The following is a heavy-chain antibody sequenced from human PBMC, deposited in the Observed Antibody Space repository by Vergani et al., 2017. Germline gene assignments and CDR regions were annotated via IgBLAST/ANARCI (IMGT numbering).Heavy chain of an antibody. CDR3: ARDRYDFWSGSEYDY. CDR2: IIPILGIA. D-gene: IGHD3-3*01. Sequence: QVQLVQSGAEVKKPGSSVKVSCKASGGTFSSYTISWVRQAPGQGREWMGRIIPILGIANYAQKFQGRVTITADKSTSTAYMELSSLRSEDTAVYYCARDRYDFWSGSEYDYWGQGTLVTVSS. CDR1: GGTFSSYT. J-gene: IGHJ4*02. V-gene: IGHV1-69*08.